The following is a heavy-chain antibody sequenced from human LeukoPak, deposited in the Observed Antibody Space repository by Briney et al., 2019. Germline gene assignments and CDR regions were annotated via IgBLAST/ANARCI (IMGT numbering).Heavy chain of an antibody. Sequence: AGSLRLSCAASGFTFSNSWMHWVRQAPGKGLVWVSRINSDGSSTSYADSVKGRFTISRDNAENTLYLQMNSLRAEDTAVYYCARDQGLWVGFWSGYYDLWGQGTLVTVSS. CDR3: ARDQGLWVGFWSGYYDL. V-gene: IGHV3-74*01. J-gene: IGHJ4*02. D-gene: IGHD3-3*01. CDR1: GFTFSNSW. CDR2: INSDGSST.